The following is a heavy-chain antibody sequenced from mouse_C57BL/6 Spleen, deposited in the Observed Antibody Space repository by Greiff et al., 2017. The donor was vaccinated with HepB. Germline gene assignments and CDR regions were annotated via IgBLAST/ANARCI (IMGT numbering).Heavy chain of an antibody. CDR2: ISSGGDYI. CDR3: TRGEAAQAVFAY. D-gene: IGHD3-2*02. J-gene: IGHJ3*01. V-gene: IGHV5-9-1*02. Sequence: EVQGVESGEGLVKPGGSLKLSCAASGFTFSSYAMSWVRQTPEKRLEWVAYISSGGDYIYYADTVKGRFTISRDNARNTLYLQMSSLKSEDTAMYYCTRGEAAQAVFAYWGQGTLVTVSA. CDR1: GFTFSSYA.